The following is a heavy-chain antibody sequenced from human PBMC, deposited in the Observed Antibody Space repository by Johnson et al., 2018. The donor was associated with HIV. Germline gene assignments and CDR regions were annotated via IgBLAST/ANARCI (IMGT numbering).Heavy chain of an antibody. J-gene: IGHJ3*02. Sequence: QVQLVESGGGVVRPGGSLRLSCAVSGFMVADYGMNWVRQAPGKGLEWVAVISYDGSNKYYADSVKGRFTISRDNSKNTLYLQMNSLRAEDTAVYYCAKDKSNAFDIWGQGTMVTVSS. CDR3: AKDKSNAFDI. CDR2: ISYDGSNK. V-gene: IGHV3-30*18. CDR1: GFMVADYG.